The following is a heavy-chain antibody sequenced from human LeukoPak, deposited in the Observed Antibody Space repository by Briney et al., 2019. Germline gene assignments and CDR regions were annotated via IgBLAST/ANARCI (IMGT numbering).Heavy chain of an antibody. Sequence: ASVEVSCKASGYTFTGYYIHWVRQAPGQGLDWMGRISPNNGGTNYAQKFQGRVTMTRDMSMSTAYMELSRLRSDDTAVYYCAGEDNSSGYRPFDIWGQGTMVTVPS. CDR1: GYTFTGYY. CDR3: AGEDNSSGYRPFDI. V-gene: IGHV1-2*06. J-gene: IGHJ3*02. CDR2: ISPNNGGT. D-gene: IGHD3-22*01.